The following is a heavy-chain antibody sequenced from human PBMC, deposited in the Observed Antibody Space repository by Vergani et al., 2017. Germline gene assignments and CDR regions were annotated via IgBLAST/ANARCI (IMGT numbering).Heavy chain of an antibody. CDR3: AREIITADGTHLSYFDY. V-gene: IGHV1-3*01. D-gene: IGHD3-10*01. J-gene: IGHJ4*02. CDR2: INADNGNT. Sequence: QVQLVQSGAEVKKPGASVKVSCKASGYTFTTYAMHWVRQAPGQRLEWMGWINADNGNTKYSQKFQGRVTITRDTSASTAYMELSSLVSEDTAVFYCAREIITADGTHLSYFDYWGQGTLVTVSS. CDR1: GYTFTTYA.